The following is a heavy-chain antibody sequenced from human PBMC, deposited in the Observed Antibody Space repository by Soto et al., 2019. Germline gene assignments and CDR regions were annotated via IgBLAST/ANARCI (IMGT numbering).Heavy chain of an antibody. CDR2: MDWDDDK. D-gene: IGHD3-22*01. CDR1: GFSLSTSGMC. V-gene: IGHV2-70*01. J-gene: IGHJ6*02. CDR3: ARIRASSGDFAPWYYYGMDV. Sequence: SGPTLVNPTHTLTLTCTFSGFSLSTSGMCVSWIRQPPGKALEWLALMDWDDDKYYSTSLKTRLTISKDTSKNQVVLTMTNMDPVDTATYYCARIRASSGDFAPWYYYGMDVWGQGTTVTVSS.